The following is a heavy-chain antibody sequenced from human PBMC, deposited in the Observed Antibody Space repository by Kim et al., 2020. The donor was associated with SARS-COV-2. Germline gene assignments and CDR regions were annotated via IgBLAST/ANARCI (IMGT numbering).Heavy chain of an antibody. CDR2: VHAGKGDT. D-gene: IGHD3-10*01. J-gene: IGHJ4*02. Sequence: ASVKVSCKTSGFPFINYVLHWVRQAPGQRLEWMGRVHAGKGDTMYSQNFRDRVTITRDTSASTVYMELHSLISEDTAVYFCACGGLYGDYFDFWGQGTLVTVSS. CDR1: GFPFINYV. V-gene: IGHV1-3*01. CDR3: ACGGLYGDYFDF.